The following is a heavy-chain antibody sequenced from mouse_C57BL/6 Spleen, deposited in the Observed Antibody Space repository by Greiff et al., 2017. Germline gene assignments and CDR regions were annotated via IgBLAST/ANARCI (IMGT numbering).Heavy chain of an antibody. CDR3: ARRYADYYAMDY. CDR1: GYTFTRYW. CDR2: IDPNSGGT. D-gene: IGHD6-5*01. J-gene: IGHJ4*01. Sequence: QVQLQQPGAELVKPGASVKLSCKASGYTFTRYWMHWVKQRPGRGLEWIGRIDPNSGGTKYNEKFKSKATLTVDKPSSTAYMPLSSLTSEDSAVYYCARRYADYYAMDYWGQGTSVTGSS. V-gene: IGHV1-72*01.